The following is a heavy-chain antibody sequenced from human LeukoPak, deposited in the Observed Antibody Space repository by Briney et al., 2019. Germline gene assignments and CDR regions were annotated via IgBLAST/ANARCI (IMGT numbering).Heavy chain of an antibody. CDR1: GYTFTSYY. Sequence: ASVKVSCKASGYTFTSYYMHWVRQAPGQGLEWMGIIDPSGGSTSYAQKFQGRVTMTRDTSTSTVYMELSSLRSEDTAVYYCARDRIVVVRGGYNWFDPWGQGTLVTVSS. CDR2: IDPSGGST. D-gene: IGHD3-22*01. CDR3: ARDRIVVVRGGYNWFDP. V-gene: IGHV1-46*01. J-gene: IGHJ5*02.